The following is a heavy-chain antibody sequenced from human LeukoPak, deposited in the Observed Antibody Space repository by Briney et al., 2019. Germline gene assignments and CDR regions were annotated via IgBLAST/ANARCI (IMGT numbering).Heavy chain of an antibody. Sequence: GGSLRLSCVASGFTFSTYVMVWVRQAPGKGLEWVSAMTRDGRTFYADSVKGRFTISRDNSKNTLYLEMNSLRAEDTAIYYCAKMKGHPLPKYYMDVWGQGTTVTVSS. CDR1: GFTFSTYV. CDR3: AKMKGHPLPKYYMDV. J-gene: IGHJ6*01. CDR2: MTRDGRT. V-gene: IGHV3-23*01. D-gene: IGHD1-26*01.